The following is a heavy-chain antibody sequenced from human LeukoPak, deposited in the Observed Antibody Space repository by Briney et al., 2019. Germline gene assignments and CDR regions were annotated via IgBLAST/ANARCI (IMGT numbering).Heavy chain of an antibody. CDR1: GFTFSHAW. CDR2: IKSKADGGTT. CDR3: TTGHIYGSGSYYNPNWFDP. V-gene: IGHV3-15*01. J-gene: IGHJ5*02. Sequence: GGSLRLSCATSGFTFSHAWMNWVRQAPGKGLEWVGRIKSKADGGTTDYAAPVKGRFTISRDDSKNTLFLHMDSLKTEDTALYYCTTGHIYGSGSYYNPNWFDPWGQGTLVTVSS. D-gene: IGHD3-10*01.